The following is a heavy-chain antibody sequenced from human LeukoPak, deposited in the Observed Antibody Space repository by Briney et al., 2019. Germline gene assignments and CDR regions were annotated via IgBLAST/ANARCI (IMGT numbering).Heavy chain of an antibody. CDR3: AKGIAADADWYFDL. D-gene: IGHD6-13*01. V-gene: IGHV3-23*01. Sequence: GGSLRLSCAASGFTFNNYAMSWVRQVPGKGLEWLSTISGSGGTTYRADSVKDRIAISRDNSKDSLYLRMSSLRAGDTATYYCAKGIAADADWYFDLWGRGTQVIVSS. CDR2: ISGSGGTT. CDR1: GFTFNNYA. J-gene: IGHJ2*01.